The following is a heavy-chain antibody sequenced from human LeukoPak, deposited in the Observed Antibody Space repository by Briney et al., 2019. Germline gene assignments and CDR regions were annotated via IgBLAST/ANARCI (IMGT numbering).Heavy chain of an antibody. Sequence: ASVKVSCKASGYTFTEFYIHWGRQAPGQGLEWMGWINPNGGGTNYAQKFQGRVTLTRDTSITTAYMELSRLRSEDTALYYRARGVGIDYWGQGTLVTVSS. J-gene: IGHJ4*02. CDR2: INPNGGGT. CDR1: GYTFTEFY. D-gene: IGHD1-1*01. V-gene: IGHV1-2*02. CDR3: ARGVGIDY.